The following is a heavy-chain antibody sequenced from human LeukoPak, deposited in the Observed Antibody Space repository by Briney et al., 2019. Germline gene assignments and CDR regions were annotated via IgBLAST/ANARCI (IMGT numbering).Heavy chain of an antibody. J-gene: IGHJ4*02. D-gene: IGHD3-22*01. CDR3: ARDHGDYYDSSGSYYFDY. V-gene: IGHV1-69*05. CDR2: IIPIFGTA. Sequence: SVKVSCKASGGTFSSYAIGWVGQAPGQGLEWTGAIIPIFGTANYAQKFQGRVTITTDESTSTAYMELSSLRSEDTAVYYCARDHGDYYDSSGSYYFDYWGQGTLVTVSS. CDR1: GGTFSSYA.